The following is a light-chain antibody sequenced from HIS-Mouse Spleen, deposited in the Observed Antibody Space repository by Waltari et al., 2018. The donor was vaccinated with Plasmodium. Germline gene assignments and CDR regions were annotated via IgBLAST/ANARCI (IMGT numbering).Light chain of an antibody. Sequence: QPVLTQPPSSSASPGDSARLTCTFPSAFNLGSYNIYWYQQNPGSPPRYLLYYSSDSDQGQGSGVPSRFSGSKDASANPGILLIAGLQSEDEADYYCMIWPSNASGVFGGGTKLTVL. J-gene: IGLJ3*02. CDR2: YSSDSDQ. CDR1: SAFNLGSYN. CDR3: MIWPSNASGV. V-gene: IGLV5-37*01.